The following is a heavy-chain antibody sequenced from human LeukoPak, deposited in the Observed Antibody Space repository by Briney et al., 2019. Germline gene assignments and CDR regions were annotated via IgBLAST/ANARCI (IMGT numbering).Heavy chain of an antibody. Sequence: ASVKVSCKASGYTFTGYYMHWVRQAPGQGLEWMGWISAYNGNTNYAQKLQGRVTMATDTSTSTAYMELRSLRSDDTAVYYCARDYPTGYCSSTSCPWPFDYWGQGTLVTVSS. J-gene: IGHJ4*02. D-gene: IGHD2-2*01. V-gene: IGHV1-18*04. CDR1: GYTFTGYY. CDR3: ARDYPTGYCSSTSCPWPFDY. CDR2: ISAYNGNT.